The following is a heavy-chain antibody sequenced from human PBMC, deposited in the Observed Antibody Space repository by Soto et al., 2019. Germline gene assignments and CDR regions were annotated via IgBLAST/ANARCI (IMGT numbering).Heavy chain of an antibody. CDR1: GGSISSYY. J-gene: IGHJ6*02. D-gene: IGHD6-6*01. CDR3: ARAVLEYSSSRYYYYGMDV. CDR2: IYYSVST. V-gene: IGHV4-59*01. Sequence: SETLSLTCTVSGGSISSYYWSWIRQPPGKGLEWIGYIYYSVSTNYNPSLKSRVTISVDTSKNQFSLKLSSVTAADTAVYYCARAVLEYSSSRYYYYGMDVWGQGTRVTVSS.